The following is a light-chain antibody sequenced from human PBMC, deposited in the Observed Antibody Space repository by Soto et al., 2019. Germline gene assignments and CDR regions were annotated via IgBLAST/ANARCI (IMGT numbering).Light chain of an antibody. V-gene: IGKV1-5*03. CDR1: QGIGSY. CDR2: KAS. CDR3: QQYNSYAWT. Sequence: IQLTQSPSSLSASVGDRVTITCRASQGIGSYLAWYQQKPGEAPKLLIYKASSLESGVPSRFSGSGSGTEFTLTISSLQPDDFATYYCQQYNSYAWTFGQGTKVDIK. J-gene: IGKJ1*01.